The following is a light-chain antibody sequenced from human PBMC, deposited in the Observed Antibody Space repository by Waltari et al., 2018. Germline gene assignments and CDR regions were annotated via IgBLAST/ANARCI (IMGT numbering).Light chain of an antibody. CDR1: QGISDF. CDR3: QLLNSAQWT. V-gene: IGKV1-9*01. CDR2: AAS. Sequence: VGDSVTITCRASQGISDFLAWYQQKPGKAPKLLIYAASTLQSGVPSRFSGSGSGTDFTLTISSLQPEDFATYYCQLLNSAQWTFSQGTKVEVK. J-gene: IGKJ1*01.